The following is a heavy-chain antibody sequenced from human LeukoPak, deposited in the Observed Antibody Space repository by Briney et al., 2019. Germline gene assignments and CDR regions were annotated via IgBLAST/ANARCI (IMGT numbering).Heavy chain of an antibody. CDR2: INSDGSNP. V-gene: IGHV3-74*01. CDR1: GFNFNRYW. CDR3: ARGVNYGMDV. Sequence: GGSLRLSCVASGFNFNRYWMHWVRQAPGKGLVWVSRINSDGSNPNCADSVKGRFTISRDNAKNTLYLQMESLRAEDTAVYYCARGVNYGMDVWGQGTTVTV. J-gene: IGHJ6*02.